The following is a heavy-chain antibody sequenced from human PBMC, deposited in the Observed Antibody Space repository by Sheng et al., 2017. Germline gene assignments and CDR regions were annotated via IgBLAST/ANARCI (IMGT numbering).Heavy chain of an antibody. Sequence: QVQLVESGGGVVQPGRSLRLSCAASGFTFSSYGMHWVRQAPGKGLEWVAVIWYDGSNKYYADSVKGRFTISRDNSKNTLYLQMNSLRAEDTAVYYCASAGIAAAGTWEYFQHWGQGTLVTVSS. J-gene: IGHJ1*01. D-gene: IGHD6-13*01. CDR2: IWYDGSNK. CDR3: ASAGIAAAGTWEYFQH. V-gene: IGHV3-33*01. CDR1: GFTFSSYG.